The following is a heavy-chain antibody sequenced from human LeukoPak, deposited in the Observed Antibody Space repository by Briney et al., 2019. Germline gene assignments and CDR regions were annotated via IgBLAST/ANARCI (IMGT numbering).Heavy chain of an antibody. J-gene: IGHJ2*01. Sequence: GGSLRLSCAASGFTFSSYAMSWVRQAPGRGLEWVSRISGSGGSTYYADSVKGRFTISRDNSKNTLYLQMNSLRVEDTALYYCAKDFEAYCGGDCYTHFDLGGRGTLVTVSS. CDR1: GFTFSSYA. CDR3: AKDFEAYCGGDCYTHFDL. V-gene: IGHV3-23*01. D-gene: IGHD2-21*02. CDR2: ISGSGGST.